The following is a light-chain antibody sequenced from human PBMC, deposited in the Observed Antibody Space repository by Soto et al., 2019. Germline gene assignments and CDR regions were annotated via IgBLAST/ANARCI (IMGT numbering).Light chain of an antibody. CDR2: DVS. J-gene: IGLJ1*01. CDR3: CSDAGSYV. Sequence: QSVLTQPRSVSGSPGQSVTISCTGTSSDVGGYNYVSWYQQHPGKAPKLMIYDVSKRPSGVPDRFSGSKSGNTASLTISGLQAEDEADYYCCSDAGSYVFGTWTKVTVL. V-gene: IGLV2-11*01. CDR1: SSDVGGYNY.